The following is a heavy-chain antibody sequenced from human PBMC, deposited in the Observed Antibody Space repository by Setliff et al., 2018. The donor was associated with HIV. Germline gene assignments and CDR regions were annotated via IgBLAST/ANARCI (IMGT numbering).Heavy chain of an antibody. J-gene: IGHJ4*02. Sequence: GASVKVSCKTSGYTFTDHYIHWVRQAPGQGLDWMGIINPIGGTASYAQKAQGRITMTRDTSTGTVYMDLSSLRSEDTAVYYCARAPYTSGWYGVDYWGQGTLVTVSS. CDR1: GYTFTDHY. CDR2: INPIGGTA. V-gene: IGHV1-46*01. CDR3: ARAPYTSGWYGVDY. D-gene: IGHD6-19*01.